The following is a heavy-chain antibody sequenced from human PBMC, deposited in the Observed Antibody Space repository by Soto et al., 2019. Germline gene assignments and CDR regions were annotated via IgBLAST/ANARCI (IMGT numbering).Heavy chain of an antibody. Sequence: QVQLVESGGVVVQPGRSLRLSCAASGFTFSSYAMHWVRQAPGKGLEWVAVISYDGSNKYYADSVKGRFTISRDNSKNTQYLQMNSLRAEDTAVYYCARDRNRKKDYWCQGTLVTVSS. V-gene: IGHV3-30-3*01. J-gene: IGHJ4*02. CDR3: ARDRNRKKDY. CDR2: ISYDGSNK. CDR1: GFTFSSYA.